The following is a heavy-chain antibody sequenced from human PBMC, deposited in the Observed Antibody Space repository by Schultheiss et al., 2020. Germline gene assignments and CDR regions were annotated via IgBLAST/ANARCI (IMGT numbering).Heavy chain of an antibody. Sequence: GSLRLSCAVYGGSFSGYYWSWIRQPPGKGLEWIGEINHSGSTNYNPSLKSRVTMSVDTSKNQFSLKLSSVTAADTAVYYCARDRDDYYYMGVWGKGTTVTVSS. J-gene: IGHJ6*03. D-gene: IGHD5-24*01. CDR2: INHSGST. CDR1: GGSFSGYY. CDR3: ARDRDDYYYMGV. V-gene: IGHV4-34*01.